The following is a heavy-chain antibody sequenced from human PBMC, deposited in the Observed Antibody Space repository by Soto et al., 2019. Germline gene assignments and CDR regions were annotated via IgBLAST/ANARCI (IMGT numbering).Heavy chain of an antibody. Sequence: RASVKVSCKTSGYTFTTYGVSWVRQAPGQGLEWMGWISAYNGNTNYAQKLQGRVTMTTDTSTSTAYMELRGLRSDDTAVYYCARDGRFSGGVVFEIWGQGTMVTVSS. CDR2: ISAYNGNT. J-gene: IGHJ3*02. CDR3: ARDGRFSGGVVFEI. V-gene: IGHV1-18*04. D-gene: IGHD3-10*01. CDR1: GYTFTTYG.